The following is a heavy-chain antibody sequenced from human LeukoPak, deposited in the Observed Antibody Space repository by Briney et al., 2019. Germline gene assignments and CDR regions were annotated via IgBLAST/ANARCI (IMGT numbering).Heavy chain of an antibody. CDR3: ARIAAADSDY. CDR2: IYSGGST. J-gene: IGHJ4*02. CDR1: GFTVSSNY. V-gene: IGHV3-53*01. Sequence: GGSLRLSCAASGFTVSSNYMSWVRQAPGKGLEWVSVIYSGGSTYYADSVKGRFTISRDNAKNSLYLQMNSLRAEDTAVYYCARIAAADSDYWGQGPLVTVSS. D-gene: IGHD6-13*01.